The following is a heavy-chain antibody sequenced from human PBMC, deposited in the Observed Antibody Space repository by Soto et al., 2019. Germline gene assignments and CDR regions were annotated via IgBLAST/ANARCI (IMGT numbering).Heavy chain of an antibody. CDR3: ARILGWYPEWFDP. J-gene: IGHJ5*02. D-gene: IGHD6-19*01. V-gene: IGHV2-26*01. CDR1: GFSLSNARMG. Sequence: QVTLKESGPVLVKPTETLTLTCTVSGFSLSNARMGVSWIRQPPGKALEWLAHIFSNDEKSYSTSLKSRLTXSXDNXKSQAVLTMTNMDPVDTATYYCARILGWYPEWFDPWGQGTLVTVSS. CDR2: IFSNDEK.